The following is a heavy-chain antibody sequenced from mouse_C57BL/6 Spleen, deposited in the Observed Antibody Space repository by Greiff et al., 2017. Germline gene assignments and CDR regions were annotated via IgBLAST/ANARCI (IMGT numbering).Heavy chain of an antibody. CDR1: GFSLSTFGMG. CDR2: IWWDDDK. CDR3: ARIAIYDDYKYFDV. J-gene: IGHJ1*03. V-gene: IGHV8-8*01. Sequence: QVTLQESGPGILQPSQTLSLTCSFSGFSLSTFGMGVGWIRQPSGKGLEWLAHIWWDDDKYYNPVLKSRITISKDTSKKQVFLKIANVDTADTATYYCARIAIYDDYKYFDVWGTGTTVTVSS. D-gene: IGHD2-3*01.